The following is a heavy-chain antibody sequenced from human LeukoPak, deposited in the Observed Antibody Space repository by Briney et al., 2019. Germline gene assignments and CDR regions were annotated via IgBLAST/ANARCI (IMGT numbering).Heavy chain of an antibody. CDR1: GFTFSTYT. V-gene: IGHV3-48*01. Sequence: GGSLRLSCAASGFTFSTYTMNRVRQAPGKGLEWVSYISSSGTTIYYADSVKGRFTISRDNAKNTLYLQMNSLRAEDTAVYYCTRDPGVRLSSGWFDYWGQGTLVTVSS. D-gene: IGHD6-19*01. CDR2: ISSSGTTI. J-gene: IGHJ5*01. CDR3: TRDPGVRLSSGWFDY.